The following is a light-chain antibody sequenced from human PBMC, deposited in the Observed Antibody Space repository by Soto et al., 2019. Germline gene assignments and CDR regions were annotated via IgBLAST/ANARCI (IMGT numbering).Light chain of an antibody. CDR3: QSFDTRLNSVV. V-gene: IGLV1-40*03. J-gene: IGLJ2*01. Sequence: QSVVTQPPSVSGAPGQRVTISCTGSSSNIGAGYDLHWYQQFPGRAPKLLIYGNKNRHSGVPDRFSGSKSGASASLDITGLQSEDEADYYCQSFDTRLNSVVFGGGTKLTVL. CDR1: SSNIGAGYD. CDR2: GNK.